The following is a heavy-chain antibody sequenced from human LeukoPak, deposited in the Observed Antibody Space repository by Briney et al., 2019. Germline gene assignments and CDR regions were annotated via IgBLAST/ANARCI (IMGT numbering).Heavy chain of an antibody. Sequence: SETLSLTCAVPGGSISSGGYSWSWIRQPPGKGLEWIGYIYHSGSTYYNPSLKSRVTISVDRSKNQFSLKLSSVTAADTAVYYCARGAMARRGGWFDPWGQGTLVTASS. CDR2: IYHSGST. D-gene: IGHD2-2*01. J-gene: IGHJ5*02. CDR3: ARGAMARRGGWFDP. V-gene: IGHV4-30-2*01. CDR1: GGSISSGGYS.